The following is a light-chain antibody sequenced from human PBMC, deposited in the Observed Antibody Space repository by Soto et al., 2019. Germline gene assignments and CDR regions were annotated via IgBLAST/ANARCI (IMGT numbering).Light chain of an antibody. CDR3: QQRGNWPLT. CDR2: DAS. J-gene: IGKJ1*01. V-gene: IGKV3-11*01. Sequence: EIVLKHSPPPLSLPQGERATLSSGASRGVTTYFAWYQQKPGQAPRLLIYDASNRATGIPARFSGSGSGTDFTLTISSLEPEDFAVYYCQQRGNWPLTFGQGTKVEIK. CDR1: RGVTTY.